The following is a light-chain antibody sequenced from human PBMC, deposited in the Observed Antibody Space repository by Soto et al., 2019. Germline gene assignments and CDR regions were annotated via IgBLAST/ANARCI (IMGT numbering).Light chain of an antibody. CDR2: AAS. V-gene: IGKV1-39*01. J-gene: IGKJ3*01. CDR1: QSISSY. CDR3: QQSYSTPIFT. Sequence: DIQMTQSPSSLSASVGDRVTITCRASQSISSYLNWYQQKPGKAPKLLIYAASSLQSGVPSRFSGSGSGTDFTLTISCLQPADFATYYCQQSYSTPIFTFGPGTKVDIK.